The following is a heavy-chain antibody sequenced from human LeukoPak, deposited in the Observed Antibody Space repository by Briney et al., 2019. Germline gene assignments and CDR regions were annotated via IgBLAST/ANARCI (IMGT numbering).Heavy chain of an antibody. CDR3: PRCQSTALYSVDY. J-gene: IGHJ4*02. Sequence: SESLSLTCTVSDYSISSGYYWGLIRQPPRKGLEWIGTIIHSGSTYYNPSLKSRVTISIDTSKNQLSLKLSSLTAADTAGYYCPRCQSTALYSVDYWPQGTLVSVSS. V-gene: IGHV4-38-2*02. CDR1: DYSISSGYY. D-gene: IGHD2-8*01. CDR2: IIHSGST.